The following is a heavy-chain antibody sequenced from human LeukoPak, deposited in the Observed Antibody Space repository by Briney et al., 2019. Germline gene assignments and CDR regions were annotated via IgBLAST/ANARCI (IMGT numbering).Heavy chain of an antibody. Sequence: GGSLRLSCAASGFTFSSYSMNWVRQAPGKGLEWVSSISKSRSYIYYADSLKGRFTISRDNAKNSLYLQMNSLRAEDTAVYYCAREGEYSSSWFSAGTGYSDYWGQGTLVTVSS. D-gene: IGHD6-6*01. CDR2: ISKSRSYI. CDR1: GFTFSSYS. J-gene: IGHJ4*02. CDR3: AREGEYSSSWFSAGTGYSDY. V-gene: IGHV3-21*01.